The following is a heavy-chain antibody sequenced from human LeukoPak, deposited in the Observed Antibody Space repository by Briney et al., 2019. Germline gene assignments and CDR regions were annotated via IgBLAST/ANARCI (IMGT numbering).Heavy chain of an antibody. D-gene: IGHD3/OR15-3a*01. J-gene: IGHJ6*02. CDR1: GYTFTSYG. CDR3: ARDWTGDYYYYGMDA. V-gene: IGHV1-18*01. Sequence: ASVKVSCKASGYTFTSYGISWVRQAPGQGLEWMGWISAYNGNTNYAQKLQGRVTMTTDTSTSTAYMELRSLRSVDTAVYYCARDWTGDYYYYGMDAWGQGTTVTVSS. CDR2: ISAYNGNT.